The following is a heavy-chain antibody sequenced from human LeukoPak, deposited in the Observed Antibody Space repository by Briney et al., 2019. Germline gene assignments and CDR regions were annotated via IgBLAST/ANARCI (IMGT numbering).Heavy chain of an antibody. Sequence: GGSLRLSCAASGFTFSTYYMNWVRQAPGKGLEWVSSISTSSSYIYYADAVKGRFTISRDNARNSLYLQMNSLRAEDTAVYYCARGNDYYDSSGYYYWGQGTLVTVSS. CDR3: ARGNDYYDSSGYYY. D-gene: IGHD3-22*01. CDR2: ISTSSSYI. CDR1: GFTFSTYY. J-gene: IGHJ4*02. V-gene: IGHV3-21*01.